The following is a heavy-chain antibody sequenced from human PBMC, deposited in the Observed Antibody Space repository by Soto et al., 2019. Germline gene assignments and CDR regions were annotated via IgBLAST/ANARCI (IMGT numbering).Heavy chain of an antibody. CDR1: GGSFSGFY. D-gene: IGHD6-19*01. CDR3: ARTRRNGNSWTYSSGWYDDY. V-gene: IGHV4-34*01. Sequence: ASETLSLTCAVYGGSFSGFYWSWIRQPPGKGLEWIGEINHSGSTNYNPSLKSRVTISVDTSKNQFSLKLSSVTAADTAVHYCARTRRNGNSWTYSSGWYDDYWGQGTLVTVSS. J-gene: IGHJ4*02. CDR2: INHSGST.